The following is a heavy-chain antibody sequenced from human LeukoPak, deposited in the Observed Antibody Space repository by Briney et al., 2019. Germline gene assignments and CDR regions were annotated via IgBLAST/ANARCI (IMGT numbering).Heavy chain of an antibody. V-gene: IGHV1-46*04. CDR3: ARVDTAMVIGY. Sequence: ASVKVSCKASGYTFTSYYMHWVRQAPGQGLEWMGIINPSGGSTIYAQKLQGRVTMTRDTSTSTVYMELSSLRSDDPAVYYCARVDTAMVIGYWGQGTLVTVSS. D-gene: IGHD5-18*01. J-gene: IGHJ4*02. CDR1: GYTFTSYY. CDR2: INPSGGST.